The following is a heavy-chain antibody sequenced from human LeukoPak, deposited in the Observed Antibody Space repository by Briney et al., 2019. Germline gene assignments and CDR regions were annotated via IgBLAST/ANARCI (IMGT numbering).Heavy chain of an antibody. CDR2: ISSSSSTI. CDR1: GFTFSSYS. D-gene: IGHD6-13*01. CDR3: ARDPDHSIAAAGTWVDY. Sequence: GGSLRLSCAASGFTFSSYSMNWVRQAPGKGLEWVSHISSSSSTIYYADSVKGRFTISRDNAKNSLYLQMNSLRAEDTAVYYCARDPDHSIAAAGTWVDYWGQGTLVTVSS. J-gene: IGHJ4*02. V-gene: IGHV3-48*01.